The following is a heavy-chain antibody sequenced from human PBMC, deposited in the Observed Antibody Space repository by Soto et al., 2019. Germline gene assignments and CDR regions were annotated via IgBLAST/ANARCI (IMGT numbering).Heavy chain of an antibody. CDR3: AXSPGITGTRASQYAMDV. CDR1: GDTFSTFA. V-gene: IGHV1-69*13. CDR2: IIPIFGTP. D-gene: IGHD1-20*01. J-gene: IGHJ6*02. Sequence: SVKVSCKASGDTFSTFAISWVRQAPGQGLEWMGGIIPIFGTPDYAQHFPGRVTISADESTKTAYLELSSLRPEDTAVYYCAXSPGITGTRASQYAMDVWGQGTTVTVSS.